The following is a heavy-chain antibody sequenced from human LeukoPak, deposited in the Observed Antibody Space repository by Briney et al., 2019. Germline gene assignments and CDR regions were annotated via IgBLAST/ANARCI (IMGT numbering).Heavy chain of an antibody. CDR3: ARITMVRGVIGYYFDY. V-gene: IGHV1-3*01. CDR1: GYTFTSYA. D-gene: IGHD3-10*01. Sequence: DSVKVSCKASGYTFTSYAMHWVRQAPEQRLDWMGWINAGNGNTKYSQKFQGRVTITRDTSASTAYMELSSLRSEDTAVYYCARITMVRGVIGYYFDYWGQETLVTVSS. CDR2: INAGNGNT. J-gene: IGHJ4*02.